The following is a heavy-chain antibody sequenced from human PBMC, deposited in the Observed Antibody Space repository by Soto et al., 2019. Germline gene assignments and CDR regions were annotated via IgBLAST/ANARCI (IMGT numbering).Heavy chain of an antibody. CDR3: ARIIVGATGVFDY. D-gene: IGHD1-26*01. J-gene: IGHJ4*02. CDR2: VNPNSGGT. CDR1: GYTFTGYY. Sequence: QVQLVQSGAEVKKPGASVKVSCKASGYTFTGYYMHWVRQPPGQGLEWMGWVNPNSGGTKYAQKFQGRVTMTRDTSISTAYIELSRLRSDDTAMYYCARIIVGATGVFDYWGQGTLVTVSS. V-gene: IGHV1-2*02.